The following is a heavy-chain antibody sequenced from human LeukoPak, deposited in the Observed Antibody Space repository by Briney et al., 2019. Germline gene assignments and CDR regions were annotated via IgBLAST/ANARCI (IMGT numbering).Heavy chain of an antibody. V-gene: IGHV3-30*18. Sequence: GGSLRLSCAASGFTFSSYGMHWVRQAPGKGLEWVAVISYDGSNKYYADSVKGQFTISRDNSKNTLYLQMNSLRAEDTAVYYCAKEYYDSSGYYEVFDYWGQGTLVTVSS. CDR3: AKEYYDSSGYYEVFDY. CDR2: ISYDGSNK. J-gene: IGHJ4*02. D-gene: IGHD3-22*01. CDR1: GFTFSSYG.